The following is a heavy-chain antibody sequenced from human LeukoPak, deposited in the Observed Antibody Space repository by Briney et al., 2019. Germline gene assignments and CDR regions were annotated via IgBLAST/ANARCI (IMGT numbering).Heavy chain of an antibody. CDR2: INWKTGNG. CDR1: GFNFDDYT. J-gene: IGHJ2*01. D-gene: IGHD5-24*01. V-gene: IGHV3-9*01. CDR3: TRRAARWQFDL. Sequence: GGSLRLSCAVSGFNFDDYTMHWVRQAPGRGLEWVSGINWKTGNGIYADSVKGRFTISRDNAKNSLYLQMSSLRAEDTALYYCTRRAARWQFDLWGRGTLLTVSS.